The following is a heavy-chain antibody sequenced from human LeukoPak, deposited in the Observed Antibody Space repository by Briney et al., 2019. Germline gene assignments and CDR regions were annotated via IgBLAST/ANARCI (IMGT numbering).Heavy chain of an antibody. CDR2: MNSDGSLT. Sequence: GGSLRLSCAASGFSFSSNWMTWVRQAPGKGLVWVSRMNSDGSLTDYADSVKGRFIISRDNSKNTLYLQMNSLRAEDTAVYYCARGVGPYHWGQGTLVTVSS. CDR3: ARGVGPYH. V-gene: IGHV3-74*01. D-gene: IGHD2-15*01. J-gene: IGHJ4*02. CDR1: GFSFSSNW.